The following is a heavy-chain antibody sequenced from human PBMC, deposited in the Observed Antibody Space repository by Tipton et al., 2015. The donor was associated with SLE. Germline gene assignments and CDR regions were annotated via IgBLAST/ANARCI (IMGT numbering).Heavy chain of an antibody. Sequence: TLSLTCTVSGDSISSSTYYWGWIRQPPGKGLEWIGTTYDRGSTYYNPSLKSRVTISEDTSKNQLSLKMNSVTAADTAVYYCAKDYNYDYPDYNWGQGTLVIVSS. CDR2: TYDRGST. V-gene: IGHV4-39*07. CDR3: AKDYNYDYPDYN. CDR1: GDSISSSTYY. D-gene: IGHD4-17*01. J-gene: IGHJ4*02.